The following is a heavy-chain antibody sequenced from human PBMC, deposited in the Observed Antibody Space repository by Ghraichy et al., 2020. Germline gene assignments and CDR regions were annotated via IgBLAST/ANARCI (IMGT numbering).Heavy chain of an antibody. CDR2: INRDGSTT. CDR3: AADSPWLPDSSGRTCWFDP. D-gene: IGHD3-22*01. J-gene: IGHJ5*02. Sequence: GESLNISCAASGIAFSRYWFHWVRQAPGKGLVWVSRINRDGSTTNYADSVKGRFTISRDDAKNTLYLQMSSLRAEDTAVYYCAADSPWLPDSSGRTCWFDPWGQGTLVTVSS. CDR1: GIAFSRYW. V-gene: IGHV3-74*01.